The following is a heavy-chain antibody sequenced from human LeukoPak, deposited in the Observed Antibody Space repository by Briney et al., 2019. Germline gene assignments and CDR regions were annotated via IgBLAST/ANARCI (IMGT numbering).Heavy chain of an antibody. Sequence: SETLSLTCTVSGGSISSYYWSWIRQPPGKGLEWIGYIYYSGSTNYNPSLKSRVTISVDTSKNQFSPKLSSVTAADTAVYYCASTRGYGDKNNWFDPWGQGTLVTVSS. CDR1: GGSISSYY. J-gene: IGHJ5*02. CDR3: ASTRGYGDKNNWFDP. CDR2: IYYSGST. V-gene: IGHV4-59*08. D-gene: IGHD4-17*01.